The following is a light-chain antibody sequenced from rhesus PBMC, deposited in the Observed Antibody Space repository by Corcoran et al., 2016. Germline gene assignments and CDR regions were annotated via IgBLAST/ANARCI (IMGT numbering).Light chain of an antibody. CDR2: EVS. J-gene: IGKJ3*01. Sequence: DIVMTQTPLSLPVTPGEPASISCRPSQSLLDSEDGNTYLEWYLQKPGQSPQPLFYEVSNRAFGVPERLMGMGSDTVFTLKISRGEAGDVGVYYCMQGIEYPFTFGPGTKLDIK. CDR1: QSLLDSEDGNTY. CDR3: MQGIEYPFT. V-gene: IGKV2S20*01.